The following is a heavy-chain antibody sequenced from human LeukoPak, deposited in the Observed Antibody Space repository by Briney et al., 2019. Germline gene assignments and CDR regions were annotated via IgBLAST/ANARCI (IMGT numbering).Heavy chain of an antibody. J-gene: IGHJ4*02. D-gene: IGHD3-22*01. CDR2: IYSGGST. Sequence: AGGSLRLSCAASVFTVSSNYMNWVRQAPGKGLEWVSLIYSGGSTHYADSVKGRFTISRDNSKNTLYLQMNSLRAEDTAVYYCARGSDSRYYSDYWGQGTLVTVSS. CDR1: VFTVSSNY. CDR3: ARGSDSRYYSDY. V-gene: IGHV3-66*01.